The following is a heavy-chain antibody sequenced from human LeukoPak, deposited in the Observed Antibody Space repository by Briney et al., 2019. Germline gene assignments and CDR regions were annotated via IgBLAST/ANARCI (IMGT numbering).Heavy chain of an antibody. CDR2: INPNSGGT. CDR1: GYTFTGYY. D-gene: IGHD4-23*01. V-gene: IGHV1-2*02. Sequence: GASVKVSCKASGYTFTGYYMHWVRQAPGQGLEWMGWINPNSGGTNYAQKFQGRVTMTRDTSISTAYMELSRLRSDDTAVYYCAREVYGGNSGTEFDPWGQGTLDTVSS. J-gene: IGHJ5*02. CDR3: AREVYGGNSGTEFDP.